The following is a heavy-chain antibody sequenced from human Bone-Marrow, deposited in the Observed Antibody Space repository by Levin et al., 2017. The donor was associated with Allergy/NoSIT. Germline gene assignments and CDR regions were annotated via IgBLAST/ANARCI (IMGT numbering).Heavy chain of an antibody. CDR2: INHSGST. D-gene: IGHD3-10*01. V-gene: IGHV4-34*01. Sequence: SETLSLTCAVYGGSFSGYYWSWIRQPPGKGLEWIGEINHSGSTNYNPSLKSRVTISVDTSKNQFSLKLSSVTAADTAVYYCARGYVSSGSGRKAFFDYWGQGTLVTVSS. J-gene: IGHJ4*02. CDR3: ARGYVSSGSGRKAFFDY. CDR1: GGSFSGYY.